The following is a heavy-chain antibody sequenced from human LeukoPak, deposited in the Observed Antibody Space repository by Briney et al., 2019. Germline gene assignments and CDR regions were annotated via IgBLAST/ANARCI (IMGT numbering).Heavy chain of an antibody. CDR2: IYYSGST. V-gene: IGHV4-59*01. Sequence: SETLSLTCTVSGGSISSYYWSWIRQPPGKGLEWIGYIYYSGSTNYNPSLKSRVTISVDTSKNQFSLKLSSVTAADTAVYYCARGSGYYYYYMDVWGKGTTVTVSS. CDR1: GGSISSYY. CDR3: ARGSGYYYYYMDV. J-gene: IGHJ6*03.